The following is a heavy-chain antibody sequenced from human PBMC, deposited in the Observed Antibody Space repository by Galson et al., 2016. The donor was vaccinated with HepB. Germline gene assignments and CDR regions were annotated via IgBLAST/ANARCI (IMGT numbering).Heavy chain of an antibody. CDR1: GYTFTNYY. CDR3: ARDGSPLRFLEWRYGMDV. D-gene: IGHD3-3*01. CDR2: INPSGGST. Sequence: SVKVSCKASGYTFTNYYMHCVRQAPGQGLEWMGIINPSGGSTSYAQKFKGRVTMTRDTSTRTVYMELSSLRSEDTAVYYCARDGSPLRFLEWRYGMDVWGQGTTVTVSS. J-gene: IGHJ6*02. V-gene: IGHV1-46*01.